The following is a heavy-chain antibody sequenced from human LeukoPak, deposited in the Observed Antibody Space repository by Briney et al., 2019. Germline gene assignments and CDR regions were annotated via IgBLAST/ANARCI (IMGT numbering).Heavy chain of an antibody. V-gene: IGHV3-30*02. D-gene: IGHD3-22*01. CDR2: IRYGGNNK. J-gene: IGHJ4*02. Sequence: GGSLRLSCATSGFTFQNFGMHWLRQAPGKGLEWVAFIRYGGNNKYYADSVKDRFTISRDNSKNTLYLQMNSLRVEDTGMYYCAKDAGDSSGLFEWWGQGTLVTVSS. CDR3: AKDAGDSSGLFEW. CDR1: GFTFQNFG.